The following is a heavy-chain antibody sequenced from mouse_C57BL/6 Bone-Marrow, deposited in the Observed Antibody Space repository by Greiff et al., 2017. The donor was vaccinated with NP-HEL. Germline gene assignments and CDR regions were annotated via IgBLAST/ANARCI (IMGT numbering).Heavy chain of an antibody. Sequence: EVMLVESGGGLVQPGGSLSLSCAASGFTFTDYYMSWVRQPPGKALEWLGFIRNKANGYTTEYSASVKGRFTISRDNSQSILYLQMNALRAEDSATYYGARYTYYSNSWYVDGWGTGTTVTVSS. V-gene: IGHV7-3*01. CDR1: GFTFTDYY. D-gene: IGHD2-5*01. J-gene: IGHJ1*03. CDR3: ARYTYYSNSWYVDG. CDR2: IRNKANGYTT.